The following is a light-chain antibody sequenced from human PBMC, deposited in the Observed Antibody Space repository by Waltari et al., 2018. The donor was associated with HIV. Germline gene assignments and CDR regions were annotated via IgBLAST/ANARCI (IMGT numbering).Light chain of an antibody. CDR3: QAWDSNTFV. CDR2: QDS. Sequence: DLSQPASVSVSPGQTATVTCSGAKLGNRFGCWYRQKSGQSPELIIYQDSRRPSGISDRFSGSTSGNKATLTIRGTQSIDEGDYYCQAWDSNTFVFGSGTRVTVL. J-gene: IGLJ1*01. V-gene: IGLV3-1*01. CDR1: KLGNRF.